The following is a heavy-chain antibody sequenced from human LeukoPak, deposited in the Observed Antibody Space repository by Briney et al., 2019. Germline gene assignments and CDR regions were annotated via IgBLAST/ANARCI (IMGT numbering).Heavy chain of an antibody. CDR3: ARDAYRRVGATSKDAFDI. Sequence: GGSLRLSCAASGFTFSSYSMNWVRQAPGKGLEWVSYISSSSSTIHYADSVKGRFTISRDNAKNSLYLQMSSLRAEDTAVYYCARDAYRRVGATSKDAFDIWGQGTMVTVSS. D-gene: IGHD1-26*01. J-gene: IGHJ3*02. CDR2: ISSSSSTI. CDR1: GFTFSSYS. V-gene: IGHV3-48*04.